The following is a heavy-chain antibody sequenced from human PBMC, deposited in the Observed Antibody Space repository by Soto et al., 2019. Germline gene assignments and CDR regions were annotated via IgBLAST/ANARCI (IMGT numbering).Heavy chain of an antibody. V-gene: IGHV3-53*01. D-gene: IGHD6-19*01. J-gene: IGHJ4*02. CDR2: IYSGGST. CDR3: ASIHSSGWYTGY. Sequence: GGSLRLSCAASGFTVSSNYMSWVRQAPGKGLEWVSVIYSGGSTYYADSVKGRFTISRDNSKNTLYLQMNSLRAEDTAVYYCASIHSSGWYTGYWGQATLVTVSS. CDR1: GFTVSSNY.